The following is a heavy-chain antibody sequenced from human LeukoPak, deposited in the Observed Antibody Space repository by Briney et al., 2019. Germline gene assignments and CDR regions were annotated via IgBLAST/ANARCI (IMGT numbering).Heavy chain of an antibody. Sequence: GGSLRLSCAASGFTFNTYSMNWVRQAPGKGLEWVSSISSSSSHIYYADSVKGRFTISGDNAKNSLYLQMNSLRAEDTAVYYCARDASGSYPLYFDYWGQGTLVTVSS. CDR3: ARDASGSYPLYFDY. V-gene: IGHV3-21*01. J-gene: IGHJ4*02. CDR2: ISSSSSHI. D-gene: IGHD3-10*01. CDR1: GFTFNTYS.